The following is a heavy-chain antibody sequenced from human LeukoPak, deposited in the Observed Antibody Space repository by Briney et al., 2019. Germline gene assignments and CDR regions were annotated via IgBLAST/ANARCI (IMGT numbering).Heavy chain of an antibody. CDR3: ARGQIDCSGGSCNAHYYYYGMDV. CDR1: GGSFSGYY. Sequence: SETLPLTCAVHGGSFSGYYWSWIRQPPGKGLEWIGEINHSGSTNYNPSLKSRVTISVDTSKNQFSLKLSSVTAADTAVYYCARGQIDCSGGSCNAHYYYYGMDVWGQGTTVTVSS. J-gene: IGHJ6*02. D-gene: IGHD2-15*01. V-gene: IGHV4-34*01. CDR2: INHSGST.